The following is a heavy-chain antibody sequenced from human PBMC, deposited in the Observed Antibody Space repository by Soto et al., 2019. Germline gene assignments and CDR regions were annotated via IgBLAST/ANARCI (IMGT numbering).Heavy chain of an antibody. J-gene: IGHJ3*02. CDR3: ASTPHSSGWGDAFDI. D-gene: IGHD6-19*01. V-gene: IGHV1-69*13. Sequence: SVKVSCKASGGTFSNSAFSWVRQAPGQGLEWMGGIMPIFRTPDYAQKFQGRVTITADESTTTAYMELSGLRSEDTAVYYCASTPHSSGWGDAFDIWGQGTMVTVSS. CDR2: IMPIFRTP. CDR1: GGTFSNSA.